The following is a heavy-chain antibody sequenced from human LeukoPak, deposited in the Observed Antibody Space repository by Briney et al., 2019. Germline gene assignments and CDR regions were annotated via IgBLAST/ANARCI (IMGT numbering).Heavy chain of an antibody. J-gene: IGHJ6*03. Sequence: KTSETLSLTCTVSGGSISSGSYYWSWIRQPAGKGLEWIGRIYTSGSTNYNPSLKSRVTISVDTSKNQFSLKLSSVTAADTAVYYCASSIVVVPAAMDYYYMDVWGKGTTVTVSS. CDR2: IYTSGST. V-gene: IGHV4-61*02. D-gene: IGHD2-2*01. CDR3: ASSIVVVPAAMDYYYMDV. CDR1: GGSISSGSYY.